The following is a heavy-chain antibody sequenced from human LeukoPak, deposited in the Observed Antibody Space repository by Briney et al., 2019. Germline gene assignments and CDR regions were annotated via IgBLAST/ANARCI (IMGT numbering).Heavy chain of an antibody. CDR2: IKSKNDGGTT. CDR1: GFTFSSYA. J-gene: IGHJ4*02. CDR3: TKVIRGYSGSIDY. V-gene: IGHV3-15*01. Sequence: GGSLRLSCAASGFTFSSYAMSWVRQAPGKGLEWVGRIKSKNDGGTTEYAAPVRGRFTISRDDSESTLSLQMNSLKIEDTAVYYCTKVIRGYSGSIDYWGQGTLVSVSS. D-gene: IGHD5-12*01.